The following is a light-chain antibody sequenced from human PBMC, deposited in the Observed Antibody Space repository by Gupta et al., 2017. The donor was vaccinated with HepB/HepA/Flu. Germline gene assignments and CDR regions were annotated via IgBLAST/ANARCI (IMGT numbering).Light chain of an antibody. CDR1: QDISNY. CDR3: QQYANLPASFT. CDR2: DAS. V-gene: IGKV1-33*01. J-gene: IGKJ3*01. Sequence: DIQMTQSPSSLSASVGDRVTITCQASQDISNYLNWYQQKPGKAPKLLIYDASNLETGVPSRFSGSGSGTDFTFTISRLQPEDIATYYCQQYANLPASFTFGPATKVHIK.